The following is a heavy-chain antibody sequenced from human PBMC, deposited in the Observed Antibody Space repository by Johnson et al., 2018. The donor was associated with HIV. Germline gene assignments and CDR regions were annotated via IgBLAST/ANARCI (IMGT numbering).Heavy chain of an antibody. J-gene: IGHJ3*01. CDR3: ARNTGDRVDGGVSNGAFDL. V-gene: IGHV3-30*04. D-gene: IGHD2-8*02. CDR1: GFTFSTYA. Sequence: QVQLVESGGGVVQPGRSLRLSCAASGFTFSTYAMHWVRQAPGKGLEWVAVISFDGRNKFYADSARGRFTLSRDNSKNTLYLQVNSLKPEDTAVHYCARNTGDRVDGGVSNGAFDLWGQGTVVTVSS. CDR2: ISFDGRNK.